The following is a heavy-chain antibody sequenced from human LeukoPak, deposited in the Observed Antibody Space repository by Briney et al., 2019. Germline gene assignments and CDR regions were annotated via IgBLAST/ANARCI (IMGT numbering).Heavy chain of an antibody. CDR3: ARERGGGFDY. J-gene: IGHJ4*02. V-gene: IGHV3-33*01. Sequence: GRSLRLSCAASGFTFSSYGMHWVRQAPGEGLEWVAVIWYDGSNKYYADSVKGRFTISRGNSKNTLYLQMNSLRAEDTAVYYCARERGGGFDYWGQGTLVTVSS. D-gene: IGHD3-10*01. CDR1: GFTFSSYG. CDR2: IWYDGSNK.